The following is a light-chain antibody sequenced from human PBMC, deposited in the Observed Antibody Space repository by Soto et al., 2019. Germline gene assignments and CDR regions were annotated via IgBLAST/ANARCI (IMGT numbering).Light chain of an antibody. CDR2: DAS. CDR1: QNIGTS. CDR3: QQYAGPPAT. V-gene: IGKV3-11*01. Sequence: EIRSRQTTAKLCLCKAERATLSSRAGQNIGTSLVGSQQKPGQSPRLLIYDASHRATGVPARFSGSGSGTDFTLTISGLEPEDFAVYYCQQYAGPPATFCQGTLLEI. J-gene: IGKJ5*01.